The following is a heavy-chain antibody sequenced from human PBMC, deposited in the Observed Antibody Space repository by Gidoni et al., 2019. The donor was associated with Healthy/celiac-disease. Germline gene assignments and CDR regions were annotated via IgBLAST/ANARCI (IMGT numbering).Heavy chain of an antibody. CDR3: ARDAVFNYDSSGYFAPGWAFDI. Sequence: QVQLVESGGGLVKPGGSLRLSCAASGFTFSDYYMRWIRQAPGKGLEWVSYSSSSGSTIYYTDSVKGRFTISRDNAKNSLYLQMNSLRAEDTAVYYCARDAVFNYDSSGYFAPGWAFDIWGQGTMVTVSS. J-gene: IGHJ3*02. D-gene: IGHD3-22*01. CDR1: GFTFSDYY. V-gene: IGHV3-11*01. CDR2: SSSSGSTI.